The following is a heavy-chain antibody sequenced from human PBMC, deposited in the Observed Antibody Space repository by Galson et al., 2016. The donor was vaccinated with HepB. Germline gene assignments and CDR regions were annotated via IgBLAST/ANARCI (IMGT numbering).Heavy chain of an antibody. V-gene: IGHV3-7*01. CDR1: GFTFTTYW. CDR2: IKQDESEK. J-gene: IGHJ4*02. Sequence: SLRLSCAASGFTFTTYWMSWVRQAPGKGLEWVANIKQDESEKFYVDSVKGRFTVSRDNAKNSLFLQMRGLRTEDTAVYCCATFIEEHSSFESWGQGTQVTVSS. D-gene: IGHD4-11*01. CDR3: ATFIEEHSSFES.